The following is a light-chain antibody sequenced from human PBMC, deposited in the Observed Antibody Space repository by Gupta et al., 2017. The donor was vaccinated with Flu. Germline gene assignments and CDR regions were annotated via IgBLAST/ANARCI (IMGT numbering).Light chain of an antibody. J-gene: IGLJ3*02. CDR3: SSYTSISTWV. V-gene: IGLV2-14*01. Sequence: QSALTQPASMSGSPGQSITISCTGTSSDVGRHNYVSWYQQHPGKAPKLMIYEDTNRPSGVSYRFSGSKSGNTVSLTISGLQAEDDSDYYCSSYTSISTWVFGGGTKVTVL. CDR1: SSDVGRHNY. CDR2: EDT.